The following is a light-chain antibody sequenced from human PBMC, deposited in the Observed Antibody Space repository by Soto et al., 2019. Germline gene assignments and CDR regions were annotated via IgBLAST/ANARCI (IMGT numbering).Light chain of an antibody. V-gene: IGLV1-51*01. Sequence: QDLLTQPPSLSAAPGQKVTISCFGSNSNIGKNYVSWYQQLPVTAPKLLIYGNNNRHSGITDRISGSKSGTSATLGITGLQPGDEADYYCATWDNTLSAEVFSGGTKVTVL. CDR3: ATWDNTLSAEV. J-gene: IGLJ3*02. CDR2: GNN. CDR1: NSNIGKNY.